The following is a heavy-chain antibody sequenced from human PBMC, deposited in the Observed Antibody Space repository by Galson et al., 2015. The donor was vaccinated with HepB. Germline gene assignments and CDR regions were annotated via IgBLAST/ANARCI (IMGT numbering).Heavy chain of an antibody. CDR1: GFTFSSYS. J-gene: IGHJ4*02. Sequence: SLRLSCAASGFTFSSYSMNWVRQAPGKGLEWVSSISSSSSYIYYADSEKGRFTISRDNAKNSLYLQMNSLRAEDTAVYYCARGEDSSGALDYWGQGTLVTVSS. D-gene: IGHD6-19*01. CDR2: ISSSSSYI. V-gene: IGHV3-21*01. CDR3: ARGEDSSGALDY.